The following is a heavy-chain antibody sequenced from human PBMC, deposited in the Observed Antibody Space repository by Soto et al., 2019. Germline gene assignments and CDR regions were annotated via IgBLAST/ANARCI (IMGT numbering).Heavy chain of an antibody. CDR3: ARELHRLYNPLFDY. V-gene: IGHV4-30-4*01. D-gene: IGHD3-16*02. J-gene: IGHJ4*02. Sequence: SETLSLTCTVSGGSISSGDYYWSWIRQPPGKGLEWIGYIYYSGSTYYNPSLKSRVTISVDTSKNQFSLKLSSVTAADTAVYYCARELHRLYNPLFDYWGQGTLVTVSS. CDR2: IYYSGST. CDR1: GGSISSGDYY.